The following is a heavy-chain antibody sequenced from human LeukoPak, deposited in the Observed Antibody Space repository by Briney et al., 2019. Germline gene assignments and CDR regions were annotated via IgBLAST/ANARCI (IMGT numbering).Heavy chain of an antibody. CDR1: GGSFSGYY. CDR3: ARGLYYYGMDV. CDR2: INHSGST. Sequence: SETLSLTCAVYGGSFSGYYWSWIRQPPGKGLEWIGEINHSGSTNYNPSLKSRVTISVDTSKNQFSLELSSVTPADTAVYYCARGLYYYGMDVWGKGTPVTVSS. V-gene: IGHV4-34*01. J-gene: IGHJ6*04.